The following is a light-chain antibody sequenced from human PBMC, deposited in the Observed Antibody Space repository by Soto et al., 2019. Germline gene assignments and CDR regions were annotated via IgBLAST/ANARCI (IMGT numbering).Light chain of an antibody. CDR2: AAS. CDR1: QGISSY. CDR3: QQSYNTPIT. J-gene: IGKJ5*01. V-gene: IGKV1-8*01. Sequence: AIRMTQSPSSFSASTGDRVTITCRASQGISSYLAWYQQKPGKAPKLLIYAASTLQSGVPSRFSGSGSGTDFTLTISCLQSEDFATYYCQQSYNTPITFGQGTRLEIK.